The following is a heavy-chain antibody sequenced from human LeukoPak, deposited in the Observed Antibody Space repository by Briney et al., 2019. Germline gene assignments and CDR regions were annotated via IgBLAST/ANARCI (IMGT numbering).Heavy chain of an antibody. CDR1: GGSISSGGYS. CDR3: AKDNWEPVAATLGY. D-gene: IGHD2-15*01. Sequence: SQTLSLTCAVSGGSISSGGYSWSWIRQPPGKGLEWIGYIYHSGSTYYNPSLKSRVTISVDRSKNQFSLKLSSVTAADTAVYYCAKDNWEPVAATLGYWGQGTLVTVSS. CDR2: IYHSGST. J-gene: IGHJ4*02. V-gene: IGHV4-30-2*01.